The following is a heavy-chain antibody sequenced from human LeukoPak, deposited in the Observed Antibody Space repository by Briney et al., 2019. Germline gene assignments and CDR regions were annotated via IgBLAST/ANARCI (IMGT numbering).Heavy chain of an antibody. Sequence: GGSLRLSCAASGFTFSDYYMSWIRQAPGKGLEWVAVISYDGSNKYYADSVKGRFTISRDNSKNTLYLQMNSLRAEDTAVYYCAREGGVEGSSWYLGAFDIWGQGTMVTVSS. CDR3: AREGGVEGSSWYLGAFDI. CDR1: GFTFSDYY. D-gene: IGHD6-13*01. V-gene: IGHV3-30*14. CDR2: ISYDGSNK. J-gene: IGHJ3*02.